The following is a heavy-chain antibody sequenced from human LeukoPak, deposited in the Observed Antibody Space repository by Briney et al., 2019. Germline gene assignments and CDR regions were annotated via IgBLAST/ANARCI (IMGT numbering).Heavy chain of an antibody. CDR2: IWYDGGNK. V-gene: IGHV3-33*01. CDR1: GFTFSSYA. J-gene: IGHJ4*02. Sequence: GGSLRLSCAASGFTFSSYAMHWVRQAPGKGLEWVAVIWYDGGNKYTADSVKGRFTISRDNSKNTLYLQMNNLRVEDTAVYYCARGALGYGDYLGYWGQGTLVTVSS. CDR3: ARGALGYGDYLGY. D-gene: IGHD4-17*01.